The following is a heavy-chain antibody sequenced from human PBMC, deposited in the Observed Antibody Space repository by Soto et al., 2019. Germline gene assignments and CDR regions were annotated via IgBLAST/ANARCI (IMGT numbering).Heavy chain of an antibody. V-gene: IGHV4-34*01. CDR3: ARVGISHWAYFYYMDV. J-gene: IGHJ6*03. CDR1: GGSFSGYY. D-gene: IGHD2-21*01. CDR2: INHSGST. Sequence: SETLSLTCAVYGGSFSGYYWSWIRQPPGKGLEWIGEINHSGSTNYNPSLKSRVTISVDTSKNQFSLKLSSVTAADTAVYYCARVGISHWAYFYYMDVWDRGTTVTVSS.